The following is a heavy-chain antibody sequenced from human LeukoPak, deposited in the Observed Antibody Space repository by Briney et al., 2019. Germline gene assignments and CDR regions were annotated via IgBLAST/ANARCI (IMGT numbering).Heavy chain of an antibody. J-gene: IGHJ4*02. CDR1: GGSISSYY. Sequence: PSETLSLTCTVSGGSISSYYWSWIRQPPGKGLEWIGYIYYSGSTNYNPSLKSRVTISVDTSKNQFSLKLSSVTAADTAVYYRATIGGPISGGRDCWGQGTLVTVSS. V-gene: IGHV4-59*01. D-gene: IGHD2-15*01. CDR3: ATIGGPISGGRDC. CDR2: IYYSGST.